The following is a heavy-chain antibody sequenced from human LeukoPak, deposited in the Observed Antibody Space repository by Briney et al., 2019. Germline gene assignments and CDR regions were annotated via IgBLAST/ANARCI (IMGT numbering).Heavy chain of an antibody. V-gene: IGHV3-23*01. D-gene: IGHD3-16*01. CDR1: GFTFSDYY. CDR2: ISGGGGKT. J-gene: IGHJ4*02. CDR3: AKDWGEYFDYVWGSFTSFDS. Sequence: GGSLRLSCAASGFTFSDYYMSWIRQAPGMGLEWVSTISGGGGKTYYSDAVKGRGTISRGNSKSTLYLQMNSLRAEDTAVYYCAKDWGEYFDYVWGSFTSFDSWGQGTLVTVSS.